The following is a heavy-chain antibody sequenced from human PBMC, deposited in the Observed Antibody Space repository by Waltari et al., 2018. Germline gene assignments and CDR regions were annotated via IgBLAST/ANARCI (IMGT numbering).Heavy chain of an antibody. Sequence: QLQLQESGPGLVKPSETLSLTCTVSGGSISSSSYYWGWIRQPPGKGLEWIGSIYYRGSTYYNPALKSRVPISVDTSKNQFSLKLSSVTAADTAVYYCARLNIPYGSGSYRVGFDYWGQGTLVTVSS. CDR1: GGSISSSSYY. CDR3: ARLNIPYGSGSYRVGFDY. CDR2: IYYRGST. J-gene: IGHJ4*02. V-gene: IGHV4-39*01. D-gene: IGHD3-10*01.